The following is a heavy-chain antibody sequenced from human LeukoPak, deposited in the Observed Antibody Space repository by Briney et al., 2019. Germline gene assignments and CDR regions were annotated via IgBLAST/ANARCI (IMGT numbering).Heavy chain of an antibody. J-gene: IGHJ4*02. CDR1: GGSLNDYF. CDR3: ARHSPYSIHLWSFFDY. CDR2: INQSGST. Sequence: SETLSLTCAVYGGSLNDYFWSWIRQSPGKGLEWIGEINQSGSTKYNPSLKSRVTISVDTSKNQFSLRLSSVTAADTAVYYCARHSPYSIHLWSFFDYWGQGTLVTVSS. D-gene: IGHD5-18*01. V-gene: IGHV4-34*01.